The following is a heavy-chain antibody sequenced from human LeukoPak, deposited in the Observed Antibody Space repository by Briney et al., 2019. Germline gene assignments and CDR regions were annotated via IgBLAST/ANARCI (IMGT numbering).Heavy chain of an antibody. CDR1: GGSIRSYY. V-gene: IGHV4-59*12. CDR3: ARDADIVVVPAARHYYYMDV. J-gene: IGHJ6*03. CDR2: IYYSGST. Sequence: SETLSLTCTVSGGSIRSYYWSWIRQPPGKGLEWIGYIYYSGSTNYNPSLKSRVTMSVDTSKNQFSLKLSSVTAADTAVYYCARDADIVVVPAARHYYYMDVWGKGTTVTISS. D-gene: IGHD2-2*01.